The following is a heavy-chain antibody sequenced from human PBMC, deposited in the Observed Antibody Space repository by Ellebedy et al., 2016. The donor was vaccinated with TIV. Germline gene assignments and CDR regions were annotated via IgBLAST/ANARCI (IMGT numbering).Heavy chain of an antibody. J-gene: IGHJ4*02. Sequence: GGSLRLSXAASGFTFDDYAMHWVRQAPGKGLEWVSGISWNSGSIGYADSVKGRFTISRDNAKNSLYLQMNSLRAEDTALYYCAKGEGATRRSWFDYWGQGTLVTVSS. CDR2: ISWNSGSI. D-gene: IGHD1-26*01. CDR3: AKGEGATRRSWFDY. CDR1: GFTFDDYA. V-gene: IGHV3-9*01.